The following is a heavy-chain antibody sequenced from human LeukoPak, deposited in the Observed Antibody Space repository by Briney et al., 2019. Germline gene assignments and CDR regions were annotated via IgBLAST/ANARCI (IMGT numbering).Heavy chain of an antibody. CDR3: ASDSGSGNNWFDP. D-gene: IGHD3-10*01. Sequence: SETLSLTCTVSGGSITYYYWSWIRQTPGKGLEWIGCMYHTGSTNYNPSLKSRVTISVDTSKNQFSLKLTSVTAADTAVYYCASDSGSGNNWFDPWGRGTLVTVSS. CDR1: GGSITYYY. CDR2: MYHTGST. V-gene: IGHV4-59*01. J-gene: IGHJ5*02.